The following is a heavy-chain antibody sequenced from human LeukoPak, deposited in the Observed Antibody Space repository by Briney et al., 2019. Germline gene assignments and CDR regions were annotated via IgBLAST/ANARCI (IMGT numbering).Heavy chain of an antibody. Sequence: PGGSLRLSCAASGFTFSSYWMHWVRQAPGKGPVWVSRINSDGRSTSYADSVKGRFTISRDNAKNTLYLQMNSLRAEDTAVYYCARDTVLWFGESYDPYNWFDPWGQGTLVTVSS. CDR3: ARDTVLWFGESYDPYNWFDP. D-gene: IGHD3-10*01. CDR2: INSDGRST. CDR1: GFTFSSYW. J-gene: IGHJ5*02. V-gene: IGHV3-74*01.